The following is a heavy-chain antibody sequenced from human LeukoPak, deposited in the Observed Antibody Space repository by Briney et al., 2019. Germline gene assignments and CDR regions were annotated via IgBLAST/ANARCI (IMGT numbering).Heavy chain of an antibody. CDR1: GGTFSSYA. V-gene: IGHV1-46*01. Sequence: ASVKVSCKASGGTFSSYAISWVRQAPGQGLEWMGVSNPSGGTASYAQKFQGRVSMTRDMSTSTVYMELSSLRSDDTAVYYCARGNDGWPYYYYYYMDVWGKGTTVIVSS. CDR3: ARGNDGWPYYYYYYMDV. J-gene: IGHJ6*03. CDR2: SNPSGGTA. D-gene: IGHD1-1*01.